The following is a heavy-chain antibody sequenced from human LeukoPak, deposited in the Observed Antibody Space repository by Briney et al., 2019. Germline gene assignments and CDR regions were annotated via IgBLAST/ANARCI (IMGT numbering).Heavy chain of an antibody. Sequence: GESLKIPCKGSGYSFTSYWIGWGRQMPGKGLEWMGIIYPGDSDNRYSPSFQGQVTIPADKSISTAYLQWSSLKASDTAMYYCATGTVRPDAFDIWGQGTMVTVSS. J-gene: IGHJ3*02. CDR1: GYSFTSYW. CDR2: IYPGDSDN. D-gene: IGHD4-17*01. CDR3: ATGTVRPDAFDI. V-gene: IGHV5-51*01.